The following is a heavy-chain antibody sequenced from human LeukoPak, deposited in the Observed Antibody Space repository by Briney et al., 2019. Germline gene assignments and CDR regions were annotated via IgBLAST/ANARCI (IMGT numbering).Heavy chain of an antibody. V-gene: IGHV4-31*02. Sequence: SETRALTWTGSGGSISSGGYYWSWIRQHPGKGLECMGYIYYSGSTYYNPSLKSRVTISVDTSKNQCSLKLSSVTAADTAVYYCARAGVIVGATGDYFDYWGQGTLVTVSS. CDR3: ARAGVIVGATGDYFDY. CDR1: GGSISSGGYY. J-gene: IGHJ4*02. CDR2: IYYSGST. D-gene: IGHD1-26*01.